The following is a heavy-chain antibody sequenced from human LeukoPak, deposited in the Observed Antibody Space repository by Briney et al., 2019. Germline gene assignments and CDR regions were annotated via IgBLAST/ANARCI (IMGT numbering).Heavy chain of an antibody. CDR2: IFSRGSS. V-gene: IGHV4-59*01. J-gene: IGHJ4*02. CDR3: ARASDSSGYYDLDY. CDR1: GGSISNYY. Sequence: SESLSLTCSVSGGSISNYYWSWIRQPPGKGLEWIGYIFSRGSSNYSPSLKSRVTISVDTSKNQYSLKLSSVTAADTAVYYCARASDSSGYYDLDYWGQGTLVTFST. D-gene: IGHD3-22*01.